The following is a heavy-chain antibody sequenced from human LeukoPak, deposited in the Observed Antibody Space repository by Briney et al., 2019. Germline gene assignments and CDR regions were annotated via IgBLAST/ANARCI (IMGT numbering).Heavy chain of an antibody. Sequence: GASVKVSCKASGYIFINHGIAWVRQAPGQGLQYMGWISAYNGRTDYAQNPQGRVTMTTDTATTTAYMELRSLTPDDTAVYFCARWGASPNDFWGQGTLVTVSS. CDR1: GYIFINHG. D-gene: IGHD3-16*01. V-gene: IGHV1-18*01. J-gene: IGHJ4*02. CDR2: ISAYNGRT. CDR3: ARWGASPNDF.